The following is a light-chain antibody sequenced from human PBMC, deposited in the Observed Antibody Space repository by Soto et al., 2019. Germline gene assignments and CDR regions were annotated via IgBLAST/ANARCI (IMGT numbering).Light chain of an antibody. Sequence: DVQMTQSPSTLSASVGDRVPITCRASQTISTWFACHQQTPGNAPQFLIHRASSLGTGVPSRLSGSGSGTEFTLTITSMQPDDFATYYCQQYSSNSAFGPGTKVDIK. J-gene: IGKJ1*01. CDR2: RAS. CDR1: QTISTW. V-gene: IGKV1-5*03. CDR3: QQYSSNSA.